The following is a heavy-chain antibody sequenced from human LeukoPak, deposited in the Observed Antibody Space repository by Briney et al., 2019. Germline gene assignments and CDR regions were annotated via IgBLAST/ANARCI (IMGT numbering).Heavy chain of an antibody. CDR2: INHSGST. D-gene: IGHD4-17*01. Sequence: PSETLSLTCAVYGGSFGGYYWTWIRQPPGKGLEWIGEINHSGSTSSNPSLKSRVTISVDTSKNQFSLKLSSVTAADTAIYYCGRTTTVTTSAFDIWGQGTMVTVSS. J-gene: IGHJ3*02. CDR3: GRTTTVTTSAFDI. V-gene: IGHV4-34*01. CDR1: GGSFGGYY.